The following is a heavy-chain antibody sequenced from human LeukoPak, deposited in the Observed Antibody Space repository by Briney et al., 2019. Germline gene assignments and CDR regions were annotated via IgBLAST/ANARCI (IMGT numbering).Heavy chain of an antibody. CDR2: IYYSGST. CDR3: ARELPVGYGDYPAGLFDY. Sequence: SETLSLTCTVSGGPISSYYWSWIRQPPGKGLEWIGYIYYSGSTNYNPSLKSRVTISVDTSKNQFSLKLSSVTAADTAVYYCARELPVGYGDYPAGLFDYWGQGTLVTVSS. D-gene: IGHD4-17*01. J-gene: IGHJ4*02. CDR1: GGPISSYY. V-gene: IGHV4-59*01.